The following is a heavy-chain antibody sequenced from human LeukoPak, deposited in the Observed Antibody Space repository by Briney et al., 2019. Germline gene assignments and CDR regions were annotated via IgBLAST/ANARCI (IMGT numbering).Heavy chain of an antibody. V-gene: IGHV3-9*01. CDR3: AKEDNYGMDV. Sequence: GGSPRLSCAASGFTFDDYAMHWVRQAPGKGLEWVSGISWNSGSIGYADSVKGRFTISRDNAKNSLYLQMNSLRAEDTALYYCAKEDNYGMDVWGQGTTVTVSS. J-gene: IGHJ6*02. CDR1: GFTFDDYA. CDR2: ISWNSGSI. D-gene: IGHD5-24*01.